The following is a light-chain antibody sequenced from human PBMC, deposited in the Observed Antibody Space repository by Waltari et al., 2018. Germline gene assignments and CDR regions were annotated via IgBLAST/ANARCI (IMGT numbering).Light chain of an antibody. CDR1: QSLLLSNGYNY. J-gene: IGKJ4*01. CDR2: LGS. CDR3: MQALQTPLT. V-gene: IGKV2-28*01. Sequence: DIVMTQSPLSLPVTPGEPASIFCRSSQSLLLSNGYNYLNWYLQKPVQSPQLLIYLGSNRASGVPDRFSGSGSGTDFTLKISRVEADDVGVYYCMQALQTPLTFGGGTKVEI.